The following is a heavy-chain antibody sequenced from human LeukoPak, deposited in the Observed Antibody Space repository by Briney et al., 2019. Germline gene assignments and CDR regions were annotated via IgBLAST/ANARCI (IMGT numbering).Heavy chain of an antibody. V-gene: IGHV3-7*01. Sequence: GGSLRLSCAASGFTFSTSWMTWVRQAPGKELEWLGNINEDGIIKNYVDSVKGRFTTSRDNAKNSLFLQMLSLRADDTAVYYCARDSGYNAFDIWGLGTMVTVSS. CDR1: GFTFSTSW. CDR3: ARDSGYNAFDI. D-gene: IGHD5-18*01. J-gene: IGHJ3*02. CDR2: INEDGIIK.